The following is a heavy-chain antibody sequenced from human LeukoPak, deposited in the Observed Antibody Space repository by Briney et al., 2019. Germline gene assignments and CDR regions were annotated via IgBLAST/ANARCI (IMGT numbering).Heavy chain of an antibody. Sequence: GESLKISCKGSGYRFTSYWIGWVRPMPGKGLEWMGIIYPGDSDTRYSPSFQGQVTISADKSISTAYLQWSSLKASDTAMYYCARHSQIANTIAVAGTGGFDYWGQGTLVTVSS. CDR3: ARHSQIANTIAVAGTGGFDY. V-gene: IGHV5-51*01. CDR2: IYPGDSDT. CDR1: GYRFTSYW. J-gene: IGHJ4*02. D-gene: IGHD6-19*01.